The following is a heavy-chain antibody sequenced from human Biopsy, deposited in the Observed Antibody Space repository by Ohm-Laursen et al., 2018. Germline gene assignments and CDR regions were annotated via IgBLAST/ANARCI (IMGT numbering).Heavy chain of an antibody. D-gene: IGHD1-26*01. J-gene: IGHJ3*02. CDR1: GDSIRNYY. CDR2: IYPGGGT. Sequence: GTLSLTCPVSGDSIRNYYWSWIRQAPGKGLEWIGRIYPGGGTIYNPSLKSRVTMSVDTSKNHFSLNLNSVTAADTAVYYCAGIVLGPTNDAFDIWGQGTMVTVSS. V-gene: IGHV4-4*07. CDR3: AGIVLGPTNDAFDI.